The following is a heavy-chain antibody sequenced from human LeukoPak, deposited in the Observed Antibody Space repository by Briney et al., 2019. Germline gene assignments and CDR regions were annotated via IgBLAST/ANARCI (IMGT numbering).Heavy chain of an antibody. CDR3: ATWSGYHHAY. CDR2: INYNGGST. D-gene: IGHD3-3*01. CDR1: GFTFSNSA. V-gene: IGHV3-64*02. Sequence: GGSLRLSCAASGFTFSNSAMHWVRQAPGKGLEYVSAINYNGGSTYYGDSVKGRFTISRDNSKNTLCLQMGSLRPDDMAVYYCATWSGYHHAYWGQGTLVTVSP. J-gene: IGHJ4*02.